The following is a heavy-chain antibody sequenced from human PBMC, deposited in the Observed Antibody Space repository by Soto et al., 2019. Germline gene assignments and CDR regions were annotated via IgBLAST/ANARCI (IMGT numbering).Heavy chain of an antibody. CDR2: ISYDGNNK. D-gene: IGHD4-17*01. Sequence: VQVLESGGGLVQPGGSLRLSCAASGFTFSTFGMHWVRQTPGKGLEWVAVISYDGNNKVYADSVKGRFTISRDNFKNTVDLVMNNLKVDDTAVYYCAKDLQAYGDYDYYCYGLDVWGQGATVSVSS. J-gene: IGHJ6*02. CDR3: AKDLQAYGDYDYYCYGLDV. CDR1: GFTFSTFG. V-gene: IGHV3-30*18.